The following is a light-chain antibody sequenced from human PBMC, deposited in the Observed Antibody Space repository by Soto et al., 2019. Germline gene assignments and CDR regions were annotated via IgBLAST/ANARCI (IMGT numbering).Light chain of an antibody. CDR2: GAS. Sequence: IVLTQSPGTLSLSPWERATLSCRASQSVSNNYLAWYQQKPGQAPRLLIYGASNRATGIPARFSGSGSGTDLTLTISSLEPEDFAVYYCQQRSNWPRGTFGQGTKVDIK. V-gene: IGKV3-11*01. CDR1: QSVSNNY. J-gene: IGKJ1*01. CDR3: QQRSNWPRGT.